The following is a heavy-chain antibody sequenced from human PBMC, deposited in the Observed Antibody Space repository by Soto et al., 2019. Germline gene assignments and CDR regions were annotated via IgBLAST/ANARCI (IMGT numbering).Heavy chain of an antibody. J-gene: IGHJ4*02. V-gene: IGHV3-23*01. Sequence: EVQLLESGGGLVQPGGSLRLSCAASGFTFSIDALNWVRQAPGKGLEWVSGISGSGDSTYYADSVKGRFTISRDNSKNTLYLQMNYVRVEDTAVYYCAKSPRRGYEPPWDYWGQGTLVTVSS. CDR2: ISGSGDST. D-gene: IGHD5-12*01. CDR3: AKSPRRGYEPPWDY. CDR1: GFTFSIDA.